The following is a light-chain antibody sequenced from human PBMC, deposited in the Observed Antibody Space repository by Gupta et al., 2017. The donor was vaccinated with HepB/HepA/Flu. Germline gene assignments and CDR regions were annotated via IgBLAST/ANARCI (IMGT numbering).Light chain of an antibody. CDR3: CAYAGSDYVV. Sequence: QSALTQPRSVSGSPGQSVTISCTGTSSDVGGYNYVSWYQQHPGKAPKLMIYDVSKRPAGVPVRFSGSKSGNTASLTISGLQDEEEADYYCCAYAGSDYVVFGGGTKLTVL. CDR1: SSDVGGYNY. J-gene: IGLJ2*01. V-gene: IGLV2-11*01. CDR2: DVS.